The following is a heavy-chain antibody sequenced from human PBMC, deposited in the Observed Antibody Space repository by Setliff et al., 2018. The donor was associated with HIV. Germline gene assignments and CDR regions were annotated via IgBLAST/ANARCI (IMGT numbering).Heavy chain of an antibody. J-gene: IGHJ6*03. CDR2: IKSKTDGETA. CDR3: TTDPMFWNYYYYYMDV. Sequence: GGSLRLSCAASGFTFSNAWMNWVRQAPGKGLEWVGRIKSKTDGETADFAASLKGRFTISRDDSKNTLYLQMNSLKPEDTAVYYCTTDPMFWNYYYYYMDVWGKGTTVTVSS. D-gene: IGHD3-9*01. V-gene: IGHV3-15*07. CDR1: GFTFSNAW.